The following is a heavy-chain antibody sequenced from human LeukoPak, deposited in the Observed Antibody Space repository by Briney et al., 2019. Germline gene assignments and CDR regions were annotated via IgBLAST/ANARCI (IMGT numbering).Heavy chain of an antibody. CDR3: ARSQSSRQITIPKTRRYFDY. Sequence: GGSLRLSCAASGFTFSSYDMHWVRQAPGKGLDWVAFIWSHGSNKYYADSVKGRFTISRDNSKKTLFLQMNSLRAEDTAVYYCARSQSSRQITIPKTRRYFDYWGQGVLVTVSS. V-gene: IGHV3-30*02. CDR2: IWSHGSNK. CDR1: GFTFSSYD. J-gene: IGHJ4*02. D-gene: IGHD3-10*01.